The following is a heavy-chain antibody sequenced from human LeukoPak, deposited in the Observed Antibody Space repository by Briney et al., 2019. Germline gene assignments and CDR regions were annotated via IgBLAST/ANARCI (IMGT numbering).Heavy chain of an antibody. D-gene: IGHD2-21*02. CDR1: GGSISSSNW. J-gene: IGHJ4*02. CDR2: IYHSGST. Sequence: SETLSLTCAVSGGSISSSNWWSWVRQPPGKGLEWIGEIYHSGSTNYNPSLKSRVTISVDKSKNQFSLKLSSVTAADTAVYYCAREVVVTAMYYFDYWGQGTLVTVSS. CDR3: AREVVVTAMYYFDY. V-gene: IGHV4-4*02.